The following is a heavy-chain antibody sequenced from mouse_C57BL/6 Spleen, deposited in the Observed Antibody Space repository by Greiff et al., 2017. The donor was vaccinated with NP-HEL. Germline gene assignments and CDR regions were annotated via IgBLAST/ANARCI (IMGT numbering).Heavy chain of an antibody. CDR3: ARSGTAQATYAY. J-gene: IGHJ3*01. Sequence: DVQLQESGPELVKPGASVKIPCKASGYTFTDYNMDWVKQSHGKSLEWIGDINPNNGGTIYNQKFKGKATLTVDKSSSTAYMELRSLTSEDTAVYYCARSGTAQATYAYWGQGTLVTVSA. D-gene: IGHD3-2*02. V-gene: IGHV1-18*01. CDR2: INPNNGGT. CDR1: GYTFTDYN.